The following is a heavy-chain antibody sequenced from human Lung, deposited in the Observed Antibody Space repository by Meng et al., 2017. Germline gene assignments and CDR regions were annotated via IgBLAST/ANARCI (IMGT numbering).Heavy chain of an antibody. Sequence: QGQLQQVGGGLLKPSETLSLTCVVSGGSFSDYYWSWIRQPPGKGLEWIGEINHSGSTNYNPSLESRATISVDTSQNNLSLKLSSVTAADSAVYYCARGPTTMAHDFDYWGQGTLVTVSS. V-gene: IGHV4-34*01. CDR3: ARGPTTMAHDFDY. D-gene: IGHD4-11*01. CDR1: GGSFSDYY. J-gene: IGHJ4*02. CDR2: INHSGST.